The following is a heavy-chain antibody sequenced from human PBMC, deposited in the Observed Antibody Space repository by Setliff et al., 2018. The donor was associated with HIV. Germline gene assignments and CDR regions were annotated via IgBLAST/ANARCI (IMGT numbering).Heavy chain of an antibody. CDR2: ISAYNGNT. CDR3: ARGYYNFWSGYYDSRFPNPIDAFDI. CDR1: GYTFSSYG. J-gene: IGHJ3*02. D-gene: IGHD3-3*01. V-gene: IGHV1-18*01. Sequence: ASVKVSCKASGYTFSSYGIRWGRQSPGQGVEWMGWISAYNGNTNYAQKIQGRVTMTTDTSTSTAYMELRSLRTDDTAVYYCARGYYNFWSGYYDSRFPNPIDAFDIWGQGTMVTVSS.